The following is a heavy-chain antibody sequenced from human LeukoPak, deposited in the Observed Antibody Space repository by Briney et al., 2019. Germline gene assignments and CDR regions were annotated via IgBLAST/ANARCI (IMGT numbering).Heavy chain of an antibody. V-gene: IGHV3-33*01. CDR3: VRGSGGAGYNYWGDY. Sequence: PGGSLRLSCAASGFTFSHYGMHWVRQAPGKGLEWVAVIWFDGGEIHYLDSVKGRFTISRDNSKNTLYLQMNSLRADDTAVYCCVRGSGGAGYNYWGDYWGQGTLVTVTP. J-gene: IGHJ4*02. D-gene: IGHD5-24*01. CDR1: GFTFSHYG. CDR2: IWFDGGEI.